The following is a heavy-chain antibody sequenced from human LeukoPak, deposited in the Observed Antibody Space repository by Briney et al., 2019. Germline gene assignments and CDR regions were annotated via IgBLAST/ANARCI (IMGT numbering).Heavy chain of an antibody. CDR1: GYTFTIYA. CDR2: INAGNGNT. D-gene: IGHD3-22*01. J-gene: IGHJ4*02. V-gene: IGHV1-3*01. Sequence: VASVKVSCKASGYTFTIYAMHWVRQAPGQRLEWMGWINAGNGNTKYSQRFQGRVTITRDTSASTAYMELSSLRSEDTAVYYCARDKTYYYDSSGYYFVWGQGTLVTVSS. CDR3: ARDKTYYYDSSGYYFV.